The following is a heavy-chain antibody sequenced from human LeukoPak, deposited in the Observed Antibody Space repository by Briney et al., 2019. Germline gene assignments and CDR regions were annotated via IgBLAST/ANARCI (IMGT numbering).Heavy chain of an antibody. Sequence: SETLSLTCTVSGYSISSGYYWGWIRQPPGKGLEWIGSIYHSGSTYYNPSLKSRVTISEDTSKNQFSLKLSSVTAADTAVYYCAARVYSSGYQDAFDIWGQGTMVTVSS. CDR1: GYSISSGYY. J-gene: IGHJ3*02. D-gene: IGHD6-19*01. V-gene: IGHV4-38-2*02. CDR2: IYHSGST. CDR3: AARVYSSGYQDAFDI.